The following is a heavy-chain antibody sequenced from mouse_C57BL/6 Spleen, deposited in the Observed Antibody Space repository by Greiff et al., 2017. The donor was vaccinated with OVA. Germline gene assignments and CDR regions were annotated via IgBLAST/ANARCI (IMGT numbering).Heavy chain of an antibody. CDR3: ARDVPMDY. J-gene: IGHJ4*01. CDR2: ISYDGSN. V-gene: IGHV3-6*01. CDR1: GYSITSGYY. Sequence: EVKVEESGPGLVKPSQSLSLTCSVTGYSITSGYYWNWIRQFPGNKLEWMGYISYDGSNNYNPSLKNRISITRDTSKNQFFLKLNSVTTEDTATYYCARDVPMDYWGQGTSVTVSS.